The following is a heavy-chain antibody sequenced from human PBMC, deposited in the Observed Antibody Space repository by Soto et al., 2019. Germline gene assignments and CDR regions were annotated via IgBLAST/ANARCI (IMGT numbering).Heavy chain of an antibody. Sequence: QVQLVQSGAEVKKPGSSVKVSCKASGDTFSNYGITWVRQAPGQGLEWMGGIIPKVGSVDYAQKFQGRVTITADESTSTAYMELNSLKSEDTAVFYCATEGRAFDHWGQGTLVTVSS. CDR3: ATEGRAFDH. V-gene: IGHV1-69*01. J-gene: IGHJ4*02. CDR2: IIPKVGSV. CDR1: GDTFSNYG.